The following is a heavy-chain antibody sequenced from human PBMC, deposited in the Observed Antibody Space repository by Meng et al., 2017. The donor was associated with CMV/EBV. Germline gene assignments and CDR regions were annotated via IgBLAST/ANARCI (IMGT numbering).Heavy chain of an antibody. CDR3: AKIAYDSSGYYYFDY. V-gene: IGHV3-30*02. Sequence: QVEVGGGGGQLGGSLGLSWAASGFTFRCYGIHWVRQAPGKGLEWVAFIRYDGSNKYYADSVKGRFTISRDNSKNTLYLQMNSLRAEDTAVYYCAKIAYDSSGYYYFDYWGQGTLVTVSS. D-gene: IGHD3-22*01. CDR2: IRYDGSNK. J-gene: IGHJ4*02. CDR1: GFTFRCYG.